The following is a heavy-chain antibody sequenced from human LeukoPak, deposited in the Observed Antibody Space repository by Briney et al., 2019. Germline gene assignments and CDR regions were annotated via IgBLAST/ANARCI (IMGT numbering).Heavy chain of an antibody. V-gene: IGHV3-23*01. J-gene: IGHJ3*02. Sequence: GGSLRLSCAASGFTFSSYAMSWVRQAPGKGLEWVSAISGSGGSTYYADSVKGRLTISRDNSKNTLYLQMNSLRAEDTAVYYCAARGGDHWSLNAFDIWGQGTMVTVSS. D-gene: IGHD2-21*01. CDR2: ISGSGGST. CDR1: GFTFSSYA. CDR3: AARGGDHWSLNAFDI.